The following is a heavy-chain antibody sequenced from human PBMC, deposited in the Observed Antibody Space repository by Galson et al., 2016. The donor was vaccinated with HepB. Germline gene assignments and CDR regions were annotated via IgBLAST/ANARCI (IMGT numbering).Heavy chain of an antibody. CDR2: ISAYNGNT. J-gene: IGHJ4*02. V-gene: IGHV1-18*04. Sequence: SVKVSCKASGYTFTSYGISWVRQAPGQGLEWMGWISAYNGNTNYAQKLQGRVTMTTDTSTSTAYMELRSLTSADTAGYYCARDLVHVLLWFGSPPGYFDYWGQGTLVTVSS. CDR3: ARDLVHVLLWFGSPPGYFDY. CDR1: GYTFTSYG. D-gene: IGHD3-10*01.